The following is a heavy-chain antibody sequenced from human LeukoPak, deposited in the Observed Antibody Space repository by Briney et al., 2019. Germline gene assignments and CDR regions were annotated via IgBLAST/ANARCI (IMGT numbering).Heavy chain of an antibody. CDR1: GFTFGSYS. J-gene: IGHJ6*03. CDR2: IRSSSRYI. Sequence: GALRLSCAASGFTFGSYSMNWVRRAPGKGLEWVSCIRSSSRYIYYADSVKGRFTISRDNAKNSLSVQMNSLRAEDTAVYYCARGQGWFGEFRTWYYHYYMDVWGKGTTVTISS. CDR3: ARGQGWFGEFRTWYYHYYMDV. V-gene: IGHV3-21*01. D-gene: IGHD3-10*01.